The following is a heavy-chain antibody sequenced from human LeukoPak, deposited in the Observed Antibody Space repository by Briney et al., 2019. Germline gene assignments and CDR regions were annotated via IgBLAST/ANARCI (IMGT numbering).Heavy chain of an antibody. CDR2: ISYDGSNK. V-gene: IGHV3-30-3*01. D-gene: IGHD3-3*01. J-gene: IGHJ5*02. CDR1: GFTFSSYA. Sequence: GRSLGLSCAASGFTFSSYAMHWVRQAPGKGLEWVAVISYDGSNKYYADSVKGRFTISRDNSKNTLYLQMNSLRAEDTAVYYRAKADPQVTIFGVAPTTWGQGTLVTVSS. CDR3: AKADPQVTIFGVAPTT.